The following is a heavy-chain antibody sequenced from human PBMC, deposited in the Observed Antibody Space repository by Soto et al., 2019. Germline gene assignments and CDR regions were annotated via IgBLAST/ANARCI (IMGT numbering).Heavy chain of an antibody. CDR1: GGSISSGGYY. Sequence: SETLSLTCTVSGGSISSGGYYWSWIRQHPGKGLEWIGYIYYSGSTYYNPSLKSRVTISVDTSKNKFSLKLSSVTAADTAVYYCARSVGYFDWLSPYYFDYWGQGTLVTVSS. CDR2: IYYSGST. CDR3: ARSVGYFDWLSPYYFDY. J-gene: IGHJ4*02. V-gene: IGHV4-31*03. D-gene: IGHD3-9*01.